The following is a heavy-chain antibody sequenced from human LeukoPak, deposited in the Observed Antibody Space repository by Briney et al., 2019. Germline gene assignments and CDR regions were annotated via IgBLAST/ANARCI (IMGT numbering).Heavy chain of an antibody. CDR1: RDSVSSNSAA. V-gene: IGHV6-1*01. D-gene: IGHD5-18*01. Sequence: SQTLSLTCAISRDSVSSNSAAWNWIRQSPSRGLEWLGRTYYRSKWYNDYAVSVKSRITINPDTSKNQFSLQLNSVTPEDTAVYYCAREESGSYGYANWFDPWGQGTLVTVSS. CDR2: TYYRSKWYN. J-gene: IGHJ5*02. CDR3: AREESGSYGYANWFDP.